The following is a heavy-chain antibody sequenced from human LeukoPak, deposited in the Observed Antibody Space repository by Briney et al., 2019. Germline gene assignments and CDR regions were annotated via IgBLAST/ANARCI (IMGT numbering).Heavy chain of an antibody. J-gene: IGHJ4*02. D-gene: IGHD1-26*01. V-gene: IGHV3-30-3*01. CDR2: ISYDGSNK. CDR1: GFTFSSYA. Sequence: GGSLRLSCAASGFTFSSYAMHWVRQAPGKGLEWVAVISYDGSNKYYADSVKGRFTISRDNSKNTPYLQMNSLRAEDTAVYYCARGPRGSYLDYWGQGTLVTVSS. CDR3: ARGPRGSYLDY.